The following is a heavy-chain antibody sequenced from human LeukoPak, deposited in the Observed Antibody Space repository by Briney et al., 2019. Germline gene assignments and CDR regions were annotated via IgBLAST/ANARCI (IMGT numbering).Heavy chain of an antibody. Sequence: GGSLRLSCAASGFAFSSHGMNWVRQAPGKGLEWVSGISPSGGITYYTDSVKGRFTISRDNSKNTQSLQMNSLRAEDTAVYYCAKDDDWGRYKHWGQGTLVTVSS. V-gene: IGHV3-23*01. J-gene: IGHJ1*01. CDR2: ISPSGGIT. CDR1: GFAFSSHG. D-gene: IGHD3-16*01. CDR3: AKDDDWGRYKH.